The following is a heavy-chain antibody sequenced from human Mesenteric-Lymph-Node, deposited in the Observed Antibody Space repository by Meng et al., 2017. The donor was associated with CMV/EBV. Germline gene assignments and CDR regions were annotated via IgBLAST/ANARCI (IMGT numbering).Heavy chain of an antibody. D-gene: IGHD2-15*01. V-gene: IGHV1-2*02. CDR2: INPNSGDT. J-gene: IGHJ4*02. CDR1: GFTFTGYY. CDR3: ARYPPGGGYFDY. Sequence: ASVKVSCKASGFTFTGYYMHWVRQAPGQGLEWMGWINPNSGDTKYAQKFQGRVTMTRDTSITTAYMDLSRLRSDDTAVYFCARYPPGGGYFDYWGQGTLVTVSS.